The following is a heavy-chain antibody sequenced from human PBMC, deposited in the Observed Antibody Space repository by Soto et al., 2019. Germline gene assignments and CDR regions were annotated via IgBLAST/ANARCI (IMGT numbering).Heavy chain of an antibody. D-gene: IGHD3-16*01. CDR2: ISGFNGNT. CDR1: GYTFNFYG. V-gene: IGHV1-18*01. CDR3: ARIGVSSGHEAPDFDS. J-gene: IGHJ4*02. Sequence: QVQLVQSGAEVKKPGASVKVSCKASGYTFNFYGITWVRQAPGQGLEWMGWISGFNGNTNYAADLQGRVTMTTDTSTSTAYMELRGRRSDDTAVDYCARIGVSSGHEAPDFDSWGQGTMVTVSS.